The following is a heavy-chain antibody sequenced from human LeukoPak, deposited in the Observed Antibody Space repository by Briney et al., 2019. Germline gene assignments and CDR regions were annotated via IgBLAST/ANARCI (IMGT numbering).Heavy chain of an antibody. V-gene: IGHV1-69*05. J-gene: IGHJ1*01. CDR1: GGTFSSYA. Sequence: SVKVSCKASGGTFSSYAISWVRQAPGQGLEWMGGIISILGTANYAQKFQGRITITTDESTSTAYMELSNLRSEDTAVYYCASGKDIVVVVAADKAAEYFQHWGQGTLVTVSS. CDR3: ASGKDIVVVVAADKAAEYFQH. CDR2: IISILGTA. D-gene: IGHD2-15*01.